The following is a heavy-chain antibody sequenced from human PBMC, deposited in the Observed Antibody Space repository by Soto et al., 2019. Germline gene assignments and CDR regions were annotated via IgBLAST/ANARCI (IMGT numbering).Heavy chain of an antibody. V-gene: IGHV4-39*01. D-gene: IGHD4-17*01. J-gene: IGHJ3*02. CDR2: IYYSENT. Sequence: QLQLQESGPGLVKPSETLSLTCTVSGGSISSINYYWGWVRQPPGKGLEWIGTIYYSENTYYNPSLKRRVTIAIDTSRNQSSLKLGSVTAGNTPVYYGIARKVTTFNACETWGQGTMVTVSS. CDR3: IARKVTTFNACET. CDR1: GGSISSINYY.